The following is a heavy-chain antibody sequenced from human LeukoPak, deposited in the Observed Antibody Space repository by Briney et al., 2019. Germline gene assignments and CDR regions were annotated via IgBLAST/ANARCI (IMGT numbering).Heavy chain of an antibody. CDR1: GFDFRDYF. Sequence: ASGKVSCKASGFDFRDYFIHWVRQAPGEGLGWMWSINLVTEDSKIAQQFQGRVTMSRDTSMTTVHMDLSGLTSDGTAGYYCPRGRFISGWNLLGYWGQGSLVIVSS. V-gene: IGHV1-2*02. J-gene: IGHJ4*02. CDR3: PRGRFISGWNLLGY. CDR2: INLVTEDS. D-gene: IGHD6-19*01.